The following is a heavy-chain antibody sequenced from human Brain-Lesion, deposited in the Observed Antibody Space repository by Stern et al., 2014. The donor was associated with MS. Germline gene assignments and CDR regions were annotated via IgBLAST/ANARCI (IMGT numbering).Heavy chain of an antibody. J-gene: IGHJ6*02. D-gene: IGHD2-2*01. CDR2: IFNSGRT. CDR3: ARGRVVPGFQYYATDV. V-gene: IGHV4-61*02. CDR1: GGSISSGGYY. Sequence: QVQLVESGPGLVKPSQTLSLSCTVSGGSISSGGYYWSWIRQPAGKGLEWIGRIFNSGRTSYTPPLRSRVTISIDTSKNQFSLRLNSMTAADTAVYYCARGRVVPGFQYYATDVWGQGTTVIVSS.